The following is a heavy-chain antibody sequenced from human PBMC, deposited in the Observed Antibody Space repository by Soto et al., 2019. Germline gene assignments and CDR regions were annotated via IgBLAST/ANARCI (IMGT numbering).Heavy chain of an antibody. CDR3: ARDGDCISTSWYAAAADY. J-gene: IGHJ4*02. CDR2: IIPILGIA. Sequence: QVQLVQSGAEVKKPGSSVKVSCKASGGTFSSYTISWVRQAPGQGLEWMGRIIPILGIANYAQKVQGRVTITEDQSTSTAYMELSSLRSEDKAVYYCARDGDCISTSWYAAAADYWGQGTLVTVSS. V-gene: IGHV1-69*08. D-gene: IGHD2-2*01. CDR1: GGTFSSYT.